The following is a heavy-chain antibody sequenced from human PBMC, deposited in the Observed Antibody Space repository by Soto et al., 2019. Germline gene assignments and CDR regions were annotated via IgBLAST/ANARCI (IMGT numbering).Heavy chain of an antibody. CDR1: GFTFSSYG. D-gene: IGHD6-13*01. CDR2: IWYDGSNK. V-gene: IGHV3-33*01. Sequence: GGSLRLSCAASGFTFSSYGMHWVRQAPGKGLEWVAVIWYDGSNKYYADSVKGRFTISRDNSKNTLYLQMNSLRAEDTAVYYCARGMMKAGKPQLVFRYYGMDVWGQGTTVTVSS. J-gene: IGHJ6*02. CDR3: ARGMMKAGKPQLVFRYYGMDV.